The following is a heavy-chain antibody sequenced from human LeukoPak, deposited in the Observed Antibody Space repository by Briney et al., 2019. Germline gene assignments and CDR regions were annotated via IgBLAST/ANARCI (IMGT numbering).Heavy chain of an antibody. V-gene: IGHV1-69*05. CDR3: ARGGYSQNWFDP. CDR1: GGTFSSYA. J-gene: IGHJ5*02. Sequence: SVKVSCKASGGTFSSYAISWVRQAPGQGLEWMGRIIPIFGTANYAQKFQGRVTITTDESTSTAYMELSSLRSEDTAVYYYARGGYSQNWFDPWGQGTLVTVSS. D-gene: IGHD4-23*01. CDR2: IIPIFGTA.